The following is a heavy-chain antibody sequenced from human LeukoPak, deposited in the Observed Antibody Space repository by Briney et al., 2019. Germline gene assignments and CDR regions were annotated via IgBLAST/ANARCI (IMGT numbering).Heavy chain of an antibody. D-gene: IGHD5/OR15-5a*01. CDR3: ARVVSGNWFDP. CDR1: GGSISSYY. V-gene: IGHV4-59*01. Sequence: SETLSLTCTVSGGSISSYYWSWIRQPPGKGLEWIGYIYYSGSTNYNPSLKSPVTISVDTSKNQFSLKLSSVTAADTAVYYCARVVSGNWFDPWGQGTLVTVSS. CDR2: IYYSGST. J-gene: IGHJ5*02.